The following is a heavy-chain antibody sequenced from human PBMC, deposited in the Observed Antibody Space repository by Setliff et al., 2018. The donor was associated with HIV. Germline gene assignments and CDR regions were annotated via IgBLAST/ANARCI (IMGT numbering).Heavy chain of an antibody. V-gene: IGHV3-23*01. CDR3: AKPLTQWGVSPYHYAVDV. CDR1: GFTFSSYG. J-gene: IGHJ6*02. Sequence: PGGSLRLSCAAPGFTFSSYGMTWVRQAPGKGLEWVSAIGGSTGSTYYADSVKGRFTISTDNSKNTLYLQMNSLRAEDTAVYYCAKPLTQWGVSPYHYAVDVWGQGTTVTVSS. D-gene: IGHD1-26*01. CDR2: IGGSTGST.